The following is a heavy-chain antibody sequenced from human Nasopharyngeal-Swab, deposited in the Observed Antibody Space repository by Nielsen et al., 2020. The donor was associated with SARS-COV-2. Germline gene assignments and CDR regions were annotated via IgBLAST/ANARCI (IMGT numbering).Heavy chain of an antibody. J-gene: IGHJ4*02. CDR2: ISSSGSTI. CDR3: ARSIAVAADY. D-gene: IGHD6-19*01. Sequence: GGSLRLSCAASGFTFSSYDMNWVRQAPGKGLEWVSYISSSGSTIYYADSVKGRFTISRDNAKNSLYLQMNSLRAEDTAVYYCARSIAVAADYWGQGTLVTVSS. V-gene: IGHV3-48*03. CDR1: GFTFSSYD.